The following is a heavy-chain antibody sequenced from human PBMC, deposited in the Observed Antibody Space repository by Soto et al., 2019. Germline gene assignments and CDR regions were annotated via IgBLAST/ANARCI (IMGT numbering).Heavy chain of an antibody. J-gene: IGHJ4*02. Sequence: EVQLVESGGGLVEPGGSIRLSCVASGFTFTKAYTTWVRQAAEKELEWVGRIKGSHAGGTTDYATSVKGRFTISRDDSKNTLYLQMNSLKTEDTAVYYCATEGGYPRSSFYGAYWGQGTLVTVSS. CDR1: GFTFTKAY. CDR3: ATEGGYPRSSFYGAY. D-gene: IGHD6-13*01. V-gene: IGHV3-15*01. CDR2: IKGSHAGGTT.